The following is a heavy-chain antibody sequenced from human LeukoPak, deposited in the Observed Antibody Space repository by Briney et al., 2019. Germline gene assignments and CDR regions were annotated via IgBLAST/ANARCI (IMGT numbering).Heavy chain of an antibody. D-gene: IGHD4-17*01. CDR2: MFPDGRT. V-gene: IGHV3-53*01. CDR3: ARTNPVYGDYDY. J-gene: IGHJ4*02. CDR1: GFSVNDNY. Sequence: GGALRLSCAVSGFSVNDNYMSWVRQAPGKGLQWVSVMFPDGRTYYAASVTGRFTISRDLARNTLLLQMHSLRADDPTVHYCARTNPVYGDYDYWGQGTLVTVSS.